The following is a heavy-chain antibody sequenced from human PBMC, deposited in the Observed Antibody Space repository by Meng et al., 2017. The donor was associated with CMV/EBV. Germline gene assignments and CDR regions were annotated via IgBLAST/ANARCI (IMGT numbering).Heavy chain of an antibody. D-gene: IGHD2-2*02. Sequence: GESLKISCAASGFTFSDYYMSWIRQAPGKGLDWVAFIRCDGSNKYYADSVKGRFTISRDNSKNTLYLQMNSLRAEDTAVYYCAKTIGYCSSTSCYKPLYYYYGMDVWGQGTTVTVSS. J-gene: IGHJ6*02. CDR2: IRCDGSNK. CDR3: AKTIGYCSSTSCYKPLYYYYGMDV. V-gene: IGHV3-30*02. CDR1: GFTFSDYY.